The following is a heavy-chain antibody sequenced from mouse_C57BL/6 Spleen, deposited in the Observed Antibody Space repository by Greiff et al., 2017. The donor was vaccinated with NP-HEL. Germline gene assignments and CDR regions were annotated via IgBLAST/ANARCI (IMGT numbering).Heavy chain of an antibody. Sequence: EVKLVESGPGLVKPSPSLSLTCSVTGYSITSGYYWNWIRQFPGNKLEWMGYISYDGSNNYNPSLKNRISITRDTSKNQFFLKLNSVTTEDTATYFGARDGSSSNYFDYWGQGTTLTVSS. CDR3: ARDGSSSNYFDY. CDR1: GYSITSGYY. CDR2: ISYDGSN. V-gene: IGHV3-6*01. D-gene: IGHD1-1*01. J-gene: IGHJ2*01.